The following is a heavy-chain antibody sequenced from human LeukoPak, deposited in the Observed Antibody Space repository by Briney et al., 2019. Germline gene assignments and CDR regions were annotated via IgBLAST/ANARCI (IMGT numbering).Heavy chain of an antibody. D-gene: IGHD1-14*01. CDR3: ARDGFAGPRNAFDI. CDR2: IYHSGST. J-gene: IGHJ3*02. CDR1: GGSISSGGYS. Sequence: SQTLSLTCAVSGGSISSGGYSWSWIRQPPGKGLEWIGYIYHSGSTYYNPSLKSRITISVDRSKNQFSLKLSSVTAADTAVYYCARDGFAGPRNAFDIWGQGTMVTVSS. V-gene: IGHV4-30-2*01.